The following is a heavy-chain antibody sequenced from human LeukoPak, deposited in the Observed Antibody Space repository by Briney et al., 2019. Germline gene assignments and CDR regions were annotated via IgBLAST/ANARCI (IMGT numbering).Heavy chain of an antibody. J-gene: IGHJ4*02. Sequence: GGSLRLSCAASGFTFDDYAMHWVRQAPGKGLEWVSGISWNSGSIGYADSVKGRFTISRDNSKNTLYLQMNSLRAEDTAVYYCAKDREDYGDYSLDYWGQGTLVTVSS. V-gene: IGHV3-9*01. D-gene: IGHD4-17*01. CDR1: GFTFDDYA. CDR3: AKDREDYGDYSLDY. CDR2: ISWNSGSI.